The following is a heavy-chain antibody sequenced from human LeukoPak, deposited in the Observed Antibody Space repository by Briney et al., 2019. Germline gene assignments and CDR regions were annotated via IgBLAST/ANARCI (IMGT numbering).Heavy chain of an antibody. CDR1: GFTFSSYS. J-gene: IGHJ4*02. V-gene: IGHV3-21*01. CDR3: ARVAGVAVTMVRGPNDY. D-gene: IGHD3-10*01. CDR2: ISSSSSYI. Sequence: GSLRLSCAASGFTFSSYSMNWVRQAPGKGLEWVSSISSSSSYIYYADSVKGRFTISRDNAKNSLYLQMNSLRAEDTAVYYCARVAGVAVTMVRGPNDYWGQGTLVTVSS.